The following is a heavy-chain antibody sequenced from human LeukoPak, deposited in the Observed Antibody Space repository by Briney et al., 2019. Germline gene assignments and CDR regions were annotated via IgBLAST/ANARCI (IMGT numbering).Heavy chain of an antibody. CDR3: ARVYSSIWTVDY. J-gene: IGHJ4*02. Sequence: PGGSLRHSCAASGFTFSSYSMHWVRQAPGKGLEYVSAISSNGGSTYYANSVKARFTISRDNSRNTLYLQMGSLRAEDMAVYYCARVYSSIWTVDYWGQGTLVTVPS. CDR1: GFTFSSYS. CDR2: ISSNGGST. V-gene: IGHV3-64*01. D-gene: IGHD6-13*01.